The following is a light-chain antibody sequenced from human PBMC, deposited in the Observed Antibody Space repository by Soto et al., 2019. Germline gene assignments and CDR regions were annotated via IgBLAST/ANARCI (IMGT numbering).Light chain of an antibody. Sequence: DIQMTQSPSSLSAYVGDRVTITCRASQSISSYLNWYQQKPGKAPKLLIYAASSLQSGVPSRFSGSGSGTDFTPTISSLQPEDFATYYCQQSYSTPQVTFGPGTKVDI. CDR1: QSISSY. CDR2: AAS. CDR3: QQSYSTPQVT. J-gene: IGKJ3*01. V-gene: IGKV1-39*01.